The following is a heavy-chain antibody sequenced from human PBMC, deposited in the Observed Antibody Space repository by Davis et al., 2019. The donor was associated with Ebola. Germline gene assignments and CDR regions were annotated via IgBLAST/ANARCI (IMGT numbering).Heavy chain of an antibody. CDR1: GFTFSTYW. D-gene: IGHD6-13*01. Sequence: PGGSLRLSCVASGFTFSTYWMQWVRQPPGEGLVWISHINGDGTGTTYADSVKGRFTISRDNSKNTLYLQMNSLRAEDTAVYYCAKERSSWYMRAEYFQHWGQGTLVTVSS. J-gene: IGHJ1*01. V-gene: IGHV3-74*01. CDR2: INGDGTGT. CDR3: AKERSSWYMRAEYFQH.